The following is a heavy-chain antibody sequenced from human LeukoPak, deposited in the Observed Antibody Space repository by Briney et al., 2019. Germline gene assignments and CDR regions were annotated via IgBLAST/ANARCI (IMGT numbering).Heavy chain of an antibody. D-gene: IGHD3-10*01. CDR3: ARESITMVRGVITRNWFDP. J-gene: IGHJ5*02. Sequence: GSSVKVSCKASGGTFSSYAISWVRQAPGQGLEWMGGIIPIFGTANYAQKFQGRVTITADESTSTAYMELSSPRSEDTAVYYCARESITMVRGVITRNWFDPWGQGTLVTVSS. V-gene: IGHV1-69*01. CDR1: GGTFSSYA. CDR2: IIPIFGTA.